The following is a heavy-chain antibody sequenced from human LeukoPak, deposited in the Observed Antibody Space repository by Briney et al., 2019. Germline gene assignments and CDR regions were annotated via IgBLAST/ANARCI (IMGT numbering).Heavy chain of an antibody. V-gene: IGHV1-18*01. J-gene: IGHJ4*02. Sequence: GASVKVSCKASGYTFTSYGISWVRQAPGQGLEWMGWISAYNGNTNYAQKLQGRVTMTTDTSTSTAYMELRSLRSDDTAVYYCARDPAVVSYYDYVWGSYRPGFDYWGQGTLVTVSS. CDR1: GYTFTSYG. CDR3: ARDPAVVSYYDYVWGSYRPGFDY. CDR2: ISAYNGNT. D-gene: IGHD3-16*02.